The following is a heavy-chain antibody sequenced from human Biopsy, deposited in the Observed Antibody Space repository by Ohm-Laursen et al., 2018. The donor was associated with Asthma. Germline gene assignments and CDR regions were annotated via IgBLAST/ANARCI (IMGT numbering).Heavy chain of an antibody. V-gene: IGHV4-59*01. Sequence: SETLSLTCPVSGGSINNFYWSWIRQPPGKGLESIGHVYYSGSTNYNPSLKSRVTMSLDTSKSQFSLRLTSVTPADTAVYYCARLADCSGGACYSYGWFDPWGQGTRVTVSS. CDR2: VYYSGST. D-gene: IGHD2-15*01. J-gene: IGHJ5*02. CDR1: GGSINNFY. CDR3: ARLADCSGGACYSYGWFDP.